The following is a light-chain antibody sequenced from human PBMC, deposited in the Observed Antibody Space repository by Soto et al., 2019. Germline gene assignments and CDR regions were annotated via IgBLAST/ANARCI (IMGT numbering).Light chain of an antibody. Sequence: QSALTQPASVSGSPGQSITISCTGTFNDVGRYDLVSWYQQYPGKAPKLMIYEGSQRPSGISFRFSGSKSGNTASLTISGLQAEDEADYYCSSYTSKSSLIFGGGTQLTVL. J-gene: IGLJ2*01. V-gene: IGLV2-14*02. CDR3: SSYTSKSSLI. CDR2: EGS. CDR1: FNDVGRYDL.